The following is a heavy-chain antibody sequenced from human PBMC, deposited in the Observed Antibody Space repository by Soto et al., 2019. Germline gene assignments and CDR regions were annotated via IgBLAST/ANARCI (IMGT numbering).Heavy chain of an antibody. D-gene: IGHD1-7*01. Sequence: GGSLRLSCAASGFTFSSYGMHWVRQAPGKGLEWVAVISYDGSNKYYADSVKGRFTISRDNSKNTLYLQMNSLRAEDTAVYYCAKGGGGPGTTFRYYYGMDVWGQGTTVTVSS. CDR1: GFTFSSYG. J-gene: IGHJ6*02. CDR2: ISYDGSNK. V-gene: IGHV3-30*18. CDR3: AKGGGGPGTTFRYYYGMDV.